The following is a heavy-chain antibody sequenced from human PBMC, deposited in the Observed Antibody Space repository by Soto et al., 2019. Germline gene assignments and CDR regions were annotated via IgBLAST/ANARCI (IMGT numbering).Heavy chain of an antibody. V-gene: IGHV3-23*01. D-gene: IGHD4-17*01. J-gene: IGHJ6*02. CDR3: AKDRTTVDFHYGMDV. CDR2: ISGGGGST. Sequence: EVQLLESGGGLVQPGGSLRLSCAASGFTVSSYAMTWVRQAPGKGLEWVSGISGGGGSTYYADSVKGRFTISRDNSKNTVFLPMTSLRAADTAVYYCAKDRTTVDFHYGMDVWGQGTTVSVSS. CDR1: GFTVSSYA.